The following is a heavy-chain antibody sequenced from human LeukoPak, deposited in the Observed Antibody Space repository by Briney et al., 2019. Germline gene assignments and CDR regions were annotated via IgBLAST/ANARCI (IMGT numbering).Heavy chain of an antibody. Sequence: GSLRLSCAASGLTFNYAWVSWVRQAPGKGLEWIGEINHSGSTNYNPSLKSRVTISVDTSKNQFSLKLSSVTAADTAVYYCARGPSVSGWSDWGQGTLVTVSS. CDR1: GLTFNYAW. V-gene: IGHV4-34*01. D-gene: IGHD6-19*01. CDR2: INHSGST. J-gene: IGHJ4*02. CDR3: ARGPSVSGWSD.